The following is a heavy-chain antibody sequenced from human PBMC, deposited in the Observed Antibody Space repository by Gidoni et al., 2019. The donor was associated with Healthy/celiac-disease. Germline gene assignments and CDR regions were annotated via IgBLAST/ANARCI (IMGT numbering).Heavy chain of an antibody. D-gene: IGHD1-26*01. CDR1: GGSISSSSYY. CDR2: IYYSVST. Sequence: QLQLQESGPGPVKPSVTLSLTCTASGGSISSSSYYWGWIRQTPGKGLGWIGSIYYSVSTYYNPSLKSRVTISVDTSKNQFSQKLSSVTAADTAVYSCARQSIAMGATQYWGQGTLVTVSS. CDR3: ARQSIAMGATQY. V-gene: IGHV4-39*01. J-gene: IGHJ4*02.